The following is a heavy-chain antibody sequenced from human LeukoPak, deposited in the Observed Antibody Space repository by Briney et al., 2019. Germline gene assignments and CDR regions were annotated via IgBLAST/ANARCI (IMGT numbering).Heavy chain of an antibody. V-gene: IGHV3-48*01. Sequence: GGSLRLSCAASGFTFSSYSMNWVRQAPGKGLEWVSYISSSSSTIYYADSVKGRFTISRDNAKNSLYLQMNSLRAEDTALYFCARGSGLAYTSLGYWGQGTLVTVSS. D-gene: IGHD2-2*01. CDR2: ISSSSSTI. CDR3: ARGSGLAYTSLGY. J-gene: IGHJ4*02. CDR1: GFTFSSYS.